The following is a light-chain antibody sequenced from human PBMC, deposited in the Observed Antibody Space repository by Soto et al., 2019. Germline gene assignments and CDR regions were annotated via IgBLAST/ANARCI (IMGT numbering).Light chain of an antibody. CDR1: QSISSW. V-gene: IGKV1-5*03. J-gene: IGKJ4*01. Sequence: DIQMTQSPSTLSASVVDRVTITCLASQSISSWWSWYQQKPWKAPKLLIYKASSLESGVPSRFSGTGSRTDFTLTISSLQPEDFATYYRQQANSFPLTFGGGTKVDIK. CDR3: QQANSFPLT. CDR2: KAS.